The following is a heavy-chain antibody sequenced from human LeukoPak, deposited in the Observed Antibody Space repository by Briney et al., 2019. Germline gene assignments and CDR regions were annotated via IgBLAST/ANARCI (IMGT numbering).Heavy chain of an antibody. CDR2: IYPGESDT. V-gene: IGHV5-51*01. CDR3: ARLTTTNYDSLTGYYNRARGWFDP. Sequence: GESLKISWKGSGYSFTSYWIGWVRQMPGKGLEGVGIIYPGESDTRYSPSFQGQVTISADKSISTAYLQWSSLNASDTAMYYCARLTTTNYDSLTGYYNRARGWFDPWGQGTLVTVSS. J-gene: IGHJ5*02. D-gene: IGHD3-9*01. CDR1: GYSFTSYW.